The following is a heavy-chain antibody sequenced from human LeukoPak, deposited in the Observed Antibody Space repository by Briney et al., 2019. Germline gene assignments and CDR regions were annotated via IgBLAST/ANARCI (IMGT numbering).Heavy chain of an antibody. CDR3: AREKADYYYYYMDV. CDR1: GFTFSSYW. CDR2: INWNGGST. V-gene: IGHV3-20*04. J-gene: IGHJ6*03. Sequence: PGGSLRLSCAASGFTFSSYWMSWVRQAPGKGLEWVSGINWNGGSTGYADSVKGRFTISRDNAKNSLYLQMNSLRAEDTALYYCAREKADYYYYYMDVWGKGTTVTVSS.